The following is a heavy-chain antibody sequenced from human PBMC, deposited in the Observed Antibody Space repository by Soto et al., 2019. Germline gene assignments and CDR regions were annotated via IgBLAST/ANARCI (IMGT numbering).Heavy chain of an antibody. CDR1: GGSVSSGSYY. CDR2: IYYSGST. D-gene: IGHD5-18*01. Sequence: SETLSLTCTVSGGSVSSGSYYWSWIRQPPGKGLEWIGYIYYSGSTNYNPSLKSRVTISVDTSKNQFSLKLSSVTAADTAVYYCARVSGYSYGQRAYYYYGMDVWGQGTRVTVSS. J-gene: IGHJ6*02. V-gene: IGHV4-61*01. CDR3: ARVSGYSYGQRAYYYYGMDV.